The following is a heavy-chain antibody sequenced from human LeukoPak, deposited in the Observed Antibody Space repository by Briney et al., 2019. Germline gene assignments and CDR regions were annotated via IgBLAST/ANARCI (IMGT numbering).Heavy chain of an antibody. J-gene: IGHJ4*02. Sequence: SGGSLRLSCAASGFTFSSYAMHWVRQAPGKGLEWVAVISYDGSNKYYADSVKGRFTISRDNSKNTLYLQMNSLRAEDTAVYYCAKGSGSGWWKGYYFDYWGQGTLVTVSS. CDR1: GFTFSSYA. V-gene: IGHV3-30*04. CDR3: AKGSGSGWWKGYYFDY. D-gene: IGHD6-19*01. CDR2: ISYDGSNK.